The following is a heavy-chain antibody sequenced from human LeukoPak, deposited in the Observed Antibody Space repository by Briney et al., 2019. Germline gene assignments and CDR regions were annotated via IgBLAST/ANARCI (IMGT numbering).Heavy chain of an antibody. Sequence: GGSLRLFCAASGFTVSSNYMSWVRQAPGKGLGCVSVIYSGGSTYYADSVKGRFTISRDNSKNTLYLQVNSLRAQDTAVYYCARDFSLGYYSGMHVWRQGTTVTVPS. V-gene: IGHV3-53*01. CDR2: IYSGGST. D-gene: IGHD3-3*02. J-gene: IGHJ6*02. CDR3: ARDFSLGYYSGMHV. CDR1: GFTVSSNY.